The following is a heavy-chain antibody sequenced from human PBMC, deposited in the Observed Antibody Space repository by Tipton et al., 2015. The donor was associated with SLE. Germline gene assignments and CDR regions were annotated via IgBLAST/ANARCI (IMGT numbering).Heavy chain of an antibody. J-gene: IGHJ5*02. CDR2: IFVSGNT. CDR3: ARHDTNYGRNWFDP. V-gene: IGHV4-61*02. Sequence: TLSLTCTVSGDSMRSSMTTYYWSWIRQTAGKGPEWMGRIFVSGNTYYIPSLQSRVTMSVDTSKNHFSLKLSSVTAADTAVYYCARHDTNYGRNWFDPWGQGTLVTVSS. CDR1: GDSMRSSMTTYY. D-gene: IGHD2-8*01.